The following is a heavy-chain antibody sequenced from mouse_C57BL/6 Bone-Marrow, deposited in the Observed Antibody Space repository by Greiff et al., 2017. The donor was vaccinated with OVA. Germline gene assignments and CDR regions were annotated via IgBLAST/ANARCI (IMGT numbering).Heavy chain of an antibody. CDR2: IDPSDSST. D-gene: IGHD1-1*02. CDR1: GYTFTSYW. CDR3: ARWWLEFPYWYFDV. Sequence: VQLQQPGAELVKPGASVKLSCKASGYTFTSYWMQWVKQRPGQGLEWIGEIDPSDSSTNYNQKFKGKATLTVDTSSSTAYMQLSSLTSEDSAVYYCARWWLEFPYWYFDVWGTGTTVTVSS. J-gene: IGHJ1*03. V-gene: IGHV1-50*01.